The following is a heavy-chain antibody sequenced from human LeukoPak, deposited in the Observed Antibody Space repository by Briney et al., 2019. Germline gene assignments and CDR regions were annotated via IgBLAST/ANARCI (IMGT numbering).Heavy chain of an antibody. V-gene: IGHV4-39*07. CDR1: GGSISNSSFY. D-gene: IGHD3/OR15-3a*01. CDR3: ARDRGYYDLLTGCYTGYFDP. Sequence: PSETLSLTCTVSGGSISNSSFYWGWIRRSPGKGLEWIGTIYYKRYTFYNSSLKSRVILSIDTSKNQFFLKVTSVTAADTAVYYCARDRGYYDLLTGCYTGYFDPWGQGTLVTASS. J-gene: IGHJ5*02. CDR2: IYYKRYT.